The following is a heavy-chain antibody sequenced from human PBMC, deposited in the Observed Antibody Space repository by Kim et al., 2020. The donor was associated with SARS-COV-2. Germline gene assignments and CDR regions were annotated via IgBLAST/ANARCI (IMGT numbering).Heavy chain of an antibody. CDR3: ARGYSGYARDALDV. Sequence: YAYSVKGRFTTSRDSAENTVHLQMDNLRAEATAVYYCARGYSGYARDALDVWGQGTAVTVSS. V-gene: IGHV3-74*01. J-gene: IGHJ3*01. D-gene: IGHD5-12*01.